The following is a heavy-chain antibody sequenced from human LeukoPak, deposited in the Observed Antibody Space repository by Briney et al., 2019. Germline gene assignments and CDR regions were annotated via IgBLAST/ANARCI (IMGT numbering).Heavy chain of an antibody. CDR1: GYSFTSYW. CDR2: IYPGDSVT. J-gene: IGHJ4*02. Sequence: GESLKISCKGSGYSFTSYWIGWVRQMPGKGLEWMGIIYPGDSVTRYSPSFQGQVTISADKSISTAYLQWSSLKASDTAMYYCARPGYCSSTSCYDLFFDYWGQRTLVTVSS. D-gene: IGHD2-2*01. V-gene: IGHV5-51*01. CDR3: ARPGYCSSTSCYDLFFDY.